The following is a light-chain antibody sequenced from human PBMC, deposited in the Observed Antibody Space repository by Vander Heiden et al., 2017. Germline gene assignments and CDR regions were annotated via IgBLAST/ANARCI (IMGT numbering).Light chain of an antibody. V-gene: IGKV1-33*01. J-gene: IGKJ2*02. Sequence: DIQMTQSPSSLSASVGDRVTITCQASQDISNSLNWYQQKPGKAPKLLIYDASKLETGVPSRFSGSGSGTYFTFTITSLQPEDFATYYCQQCINLPCTFGQGTKLEIK. CDR3: QQCINLPCT. CDR2: DAS. CDR1: QDISNS.